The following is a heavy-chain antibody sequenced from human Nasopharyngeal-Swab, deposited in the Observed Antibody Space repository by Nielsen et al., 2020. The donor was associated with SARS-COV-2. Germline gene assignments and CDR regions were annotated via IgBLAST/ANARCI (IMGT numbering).Heavy chain of an antibody. CDR1: GYSFTSYW. D-gene: IGHD6-6*01. J-gene: IGHJ6*03. CDR3: ARLYEARRYYYYYMDV. Sequence: GESLKISCKGSGYSFTSYWIGWVRQMPGKGLEWMGIIYPGDSDTRYSPSSQGQVTISADKSISTAYLQWSSLKASDTAMYYCARLYEARRYYYYYMDVWGKGTTVTVSS. V-gene: IGHV5-51*01. CDR2: IYPGDSDT.